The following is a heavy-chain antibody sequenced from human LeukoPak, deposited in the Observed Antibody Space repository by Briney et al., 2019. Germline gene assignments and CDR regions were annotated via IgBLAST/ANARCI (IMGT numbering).Heavy chain of an antibody. Sequence: PGGSVRLSCAASGFTFSNAWMSWARQAPGKGLEWVGHIKSRIDGETTGYAAPVKGRFTISRDDSKNMLYLQMNSLKTEDTAVYYCTTELGLSFGVRYFDHWGQGTSATVSS. V-gene: IGHV3-15*01. J-gene: IGHJ4*02. D-gene: IGHD3-10*01. CDR2: IKSRIDGETT. CDR3: TTELGLSFGVRYFDH. CDR1: GFTFSNAW.